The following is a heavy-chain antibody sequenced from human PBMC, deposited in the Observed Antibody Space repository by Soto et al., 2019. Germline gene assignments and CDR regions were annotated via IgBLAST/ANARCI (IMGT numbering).Heavy chain of an antibody. V-gene: IGHV4-59*01. CDR1: GGSISSYY. CDR2: IYYSGST. CDR3: ARDGGWELLRGIFDP. D-gene: IGHD1-26*01. Sequence: SETLSLTCTVSGGSISSYYWSWIRQPPGKGLEWIGYIYYSGSTNYNPSLKSRVTISVDTSKNQFSLKLSSVTAADTAVYYCARDGGWELLRGIFDPWGQGNLVTVSS. J-gene: IGHJ5*02.